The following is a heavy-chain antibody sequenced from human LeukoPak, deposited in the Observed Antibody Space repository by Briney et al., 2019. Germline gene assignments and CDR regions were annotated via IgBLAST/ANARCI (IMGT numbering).Heavy chain of an antibody. CDR2: IKQDGSEK. V-gene: IGHV3-7*05. D-gene: IGHD3-10*01. Sequence: GGSLRLSCAASGFTFSSYWMSWVRQAPGKGLEWVANIKQDGSEKYYVDSVKGRFTISRDNAKNSLYLQMNSLRAEDTAVYYCARVAHYGSGSYYNADPYYYYYGMDVWGQGTTVTVSS. J-gene: IGHJ6*02. CDR3: ARVAHYGSGSYYNADPYYYYYGMDV. CDR1: GFTFSSYW.